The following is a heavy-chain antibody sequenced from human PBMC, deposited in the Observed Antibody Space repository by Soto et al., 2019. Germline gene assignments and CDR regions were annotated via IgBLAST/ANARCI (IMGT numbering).Heavy chain of an antibody. CDR3: AIWPSGDKVDS. Sequence: QVQLQESGPGLVKPSQTLSLTCTVSGGSLSNVNYCWSWIRQSPDKGLEWIGHIYNGGTTYNNPSLTSRVSISIYASNNQFSLKLSSVSAADTAVYYCAIWPSGDKVDSWGQGTLVTVSS. V-gene: IGHV4-30-4*01. CDR2: IYNGGTT. J-gene: IGHJ4*02. D-gene: IGHD7-27*01. CDR1: GGSLSNVNYC.